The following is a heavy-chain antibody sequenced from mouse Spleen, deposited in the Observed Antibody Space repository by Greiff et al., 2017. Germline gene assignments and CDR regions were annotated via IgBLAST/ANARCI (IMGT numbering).Heavy chain of an antibody. CDR2: IYPGSGST. Sequence: VKLVESGAELVKPGASVKMSCKASGYTFTSYWITWVKQRPGQGLEWIGDIYPGSGSTNYNEKFKSKATLTVDTSSSTAYMQLSSLTSEDSAVYYCARGYGDYAMDYWGQGTSVTVSS. V-gene: IGHV1-55*01. J-gene: IGHJ4*01. CDR1: GYTFTSYW. D-gene: IGHD1-1*01. CDR3: ARGYGDYAMDY.